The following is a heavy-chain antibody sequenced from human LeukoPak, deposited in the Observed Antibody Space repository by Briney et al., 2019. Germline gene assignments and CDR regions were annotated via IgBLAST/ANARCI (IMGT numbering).Heavy chain of an antibody. V-gene: IGHV2-5*01. D-gene: IGHD3-10*01. J-gene: IGHJ4*02. CDR1: GFSHSTSGVG. CDR2: IYWNDDK. Sequence: SGPTLVNPTQTLTLTCTFSGFSHSTSGVGVGWIRQPPGKALEWLALIYWNDDKRYSPSLKSRLTITKDTSKNQVVLTMTNMDPVDTATYYCAHRPYYGSGRHLFDYWGQGTLVTVSS. CDR3: AHRPYYGSGRHLFDY.